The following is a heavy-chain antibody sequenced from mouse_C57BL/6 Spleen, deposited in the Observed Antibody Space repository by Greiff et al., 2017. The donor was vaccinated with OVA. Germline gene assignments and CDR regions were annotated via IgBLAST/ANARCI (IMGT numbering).Heavy chain of an antibody. CDR1: GFTFSDYG. CDR2: ISSGSSTI. Sequence: EVHLVESGGGLVKPGGSLKLSCAASGFTFSDYGMHWVRQAPEKGLEWVAYISSGSSTIYYADTVKGRFTISRDNAKNTLFLQMTSLRSEDTAMYYCARGYYGQYYFDYWGQGTTLTVSS. V-gene: IGHV5-17*01. D-gene: IGHD1-1*01. CDR3: ARGYYGQYYFDY. J-gene: IGHJ2*01.